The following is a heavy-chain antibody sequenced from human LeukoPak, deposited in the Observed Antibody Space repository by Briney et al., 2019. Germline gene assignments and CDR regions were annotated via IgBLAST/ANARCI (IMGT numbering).Heavy chain of an antibody. J-gene: IGHJ4*02. CDR1: GSTFSGSA. V-gene: IGHV3-73*01. D-gene: IGHD3-22*01. CDR3: TRRHYDRTGYYYAFDY. Sequence: GGSLRLSCAASGSTFSGSAMHWVRQASGKGLEWVGRIRSKANSYATAYAASVKGRFTISRDDSKNTAYLQMNSLKPEDTAVYYCTRRHYDRTGYYYAFDYWGQGTLVTVSS. CDR2: IRSKANSYAT.